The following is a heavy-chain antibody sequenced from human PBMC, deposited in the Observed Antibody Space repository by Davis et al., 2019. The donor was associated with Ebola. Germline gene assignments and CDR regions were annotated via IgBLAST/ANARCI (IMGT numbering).Heavy chain of an antibody. D-gene: IGHD2-15*01. CDR2: IYYSGST. J-gene: IGHJ5*02. Sequence: SETLSLTCTVSGGSISSGGYYWSWIRQHPGKGLEWIGYIYYSGSTYYNPSLKSRATISVDTSKNQFSLKLSSVTAADTAVYYCARSAHRYCSGGSCYLSWFDPWGQGTLVTVSS. V-gene: IGHV4-31*03. CDR1: GGSISSGGYY. CDR3: ARSAHRYCSGGSCYLSWFDP.